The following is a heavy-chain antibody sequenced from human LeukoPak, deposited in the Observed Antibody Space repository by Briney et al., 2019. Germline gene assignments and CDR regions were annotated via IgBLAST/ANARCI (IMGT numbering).Heavy chain of an antibody. Sequence: PGGSLRLSCVVSGFTFSSYAMSWVRQAPGKGLEWVSGISGSGGSTYYADSVKGRFTISRDNTKNTLYLQMNSLRAEDTAVYYCVRGAYSSSWLNFDYWGQGTLVTVSS. CDR3: VRGAYSSSWLNFDY. CDR2: ISGSGGST. V-gene: IGHV3-23*01. J-gene: IGHJ4*02. CDR1: GFTFSSYA. D-gene: IGHD6-13*01.